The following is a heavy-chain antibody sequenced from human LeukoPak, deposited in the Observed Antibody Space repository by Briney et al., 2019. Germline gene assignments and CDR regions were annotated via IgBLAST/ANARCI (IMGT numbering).Heavy chain of an antibody. D-gene: IGHD5-18*01. CDR2: IHYSGST. J-gene: IGHJ4*02. Sequence: RPSETLSLTCTVSGGSISSYYWNWIRQPPGKGLEWIGYIHYSGSTNYSPSLKSRVTISLDTSKNQFSLKLNSVTAADTAVYYCVRQRGSDTAMLLAYWGQGTLVTVSS. V-gene: IGHV4-59*08. CDR3: VRQRGSDTAMLLAY. CDR1: GGSISSYY.